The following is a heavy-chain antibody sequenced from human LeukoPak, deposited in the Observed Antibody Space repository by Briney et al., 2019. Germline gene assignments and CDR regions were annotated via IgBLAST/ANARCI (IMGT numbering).Heavy chain of an antibody. Sequence: SETLSLTCTVSGGSISSSSYYWGWIRQPPGKGLEWIGSIYYSGSTYYNPSLKSRVTISVDTSRNQFSLKLSSVTAADTAVYYCARLKRISGSYSGGYYFDYWGQGTLVTVSS. CDR3: ARLKRISGSYSGGYYFDY. V-gene: IGHV4-39*01. D-gene: IGHD1-26*01. CDR1: GGSISSSSYY. CDR2: IYYSGST. J-gene: IGHJ4*02.